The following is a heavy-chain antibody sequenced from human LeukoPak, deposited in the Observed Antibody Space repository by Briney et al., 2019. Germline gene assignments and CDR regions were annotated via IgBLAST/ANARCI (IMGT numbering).Heavy chain of an antibody. Sequence: ASVKVSCKASGYTFTSYGISWVRQAPGQGLEWMGWISAYNGNTNYAQKLQGRVTMTTDTSTSTAYMELRSLRSDDTAVYYCARELHYGDYESHWFDPWGQGTLVTVSS. J-gene: IGHJ5*02. V-gene: IGHV1-18*01. CDR3: ARELHYGDYESHWFDP. CDR1: GYTFTSYG. D-gene: IGHD4-17*01. CDR2: ISAYNGNT.